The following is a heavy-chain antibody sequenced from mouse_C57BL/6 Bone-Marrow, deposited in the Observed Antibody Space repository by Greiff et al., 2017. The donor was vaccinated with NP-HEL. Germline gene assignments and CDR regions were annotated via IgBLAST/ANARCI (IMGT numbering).Heavy chain of an antibody. D-gene: IGHD2-12*01. CDR1: GFTFSSYA. Sequence: EVQEVESGEGLVKPGGSLKLSCAASGFTFSSYAMSWVRQTPEKRLEWVAYISSGGDYIYYADTVKGRFTISRDNARNTLYLQMSSLKSEDTAMYYCTRVRLSYFFFDYWGQGTTLTVSS. V-gene: IGHV5-9-1*02. CDR2: ISSGGDYI. CDR3: TRVRLSYFFFDY. J-gene: IGHJ2*01.